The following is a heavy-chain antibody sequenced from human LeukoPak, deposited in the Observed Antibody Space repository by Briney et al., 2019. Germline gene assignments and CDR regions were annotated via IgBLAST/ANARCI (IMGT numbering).Heavy chain of an antibody. CDR1: GYTFTSYD. CDR2: MNLNSGNT. J-gene: IGHJ6*03. D-gene: IGHD5-12*01. V-gene: IGHV1-8*01. CDR3: ARIDIGGSDFVFLGYSYYYMDV. Sequence: ASVTVSCKASGYTFTSYDINWERQATGQVLEWMGWMNLNSGNTGYAQKFQGRVTMTRNTSISTAYMELSSLRSEDTAVYYCARIDIGGSDFVFLGYSYYYMDVWGKGTTVTVSS.